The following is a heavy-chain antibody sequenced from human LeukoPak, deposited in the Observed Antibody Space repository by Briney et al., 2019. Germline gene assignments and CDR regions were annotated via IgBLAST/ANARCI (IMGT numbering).Heavy chain of an antibody. J-gene: IGHJ4*02. V-gene: IGHV3-48*01. CDR3: ARERYGDYVYDY. CDR2: IRSSSTI. D-gene: IGHD4-17*01. CDR1: GFTFTTYS. Sequence: GGSLRLSCAASGFTFTTYSMNWVRQAPGKGLEWVSYIRSSSTINYADSVKGRFTISRDNAKNSLYLQMNGLRAEDAAVYYCARERYGDYVYDYWGQGTLVTVSS.